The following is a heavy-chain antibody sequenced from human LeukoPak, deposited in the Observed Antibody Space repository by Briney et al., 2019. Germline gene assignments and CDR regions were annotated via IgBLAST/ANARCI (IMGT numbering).Heavy chain of an antibody. CDR1: GFTFSDYF. Sequence: GGSLRLSCAASGFTFSDYFMSWIRQAPGKGLEWLSFLSSSGNYTDYADSVKGRFTISRDNAKNSLYLHMNSLRDEDTAVYYCARARLGSTFDYWGQGTLVTVSS. D-gene: IGHD3-10*01. CDR3: ARARLGSTFDY. J-gene: IGHJ4*02. V-gene: IGHV3-11*06. CDR2: LSSSGNYT.